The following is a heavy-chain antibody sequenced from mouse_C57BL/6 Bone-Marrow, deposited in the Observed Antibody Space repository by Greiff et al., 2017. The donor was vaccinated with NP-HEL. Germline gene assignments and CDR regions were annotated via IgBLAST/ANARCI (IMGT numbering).Heavy chain of an antibody. D-gene: IGHD2-3*01. J-gene: IGHJ3*01. CDR3: ARGSLLLFAY. CDR1: GFTFTDYY. CDR2: IYPEDGEN. Sequence: EVQLQQSGAELVKPGASVKLSCTASGFTFTDYYMHWLHQTTEHGLELIGRIYPEDGENKDAPKFPGKATITADTSSNTAYLQLSSLTSEDTAVYYCARGSLLLFAYWGQGTLVTVSA. V-gene: IGHV14-2*01.